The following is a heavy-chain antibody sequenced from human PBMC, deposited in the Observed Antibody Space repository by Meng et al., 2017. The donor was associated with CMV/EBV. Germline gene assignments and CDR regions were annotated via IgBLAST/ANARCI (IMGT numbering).Heavy chain of an antibody. CDR2: IYYSGST. J-gene: IGHJ4*02. CDR3: ARVTSRVAGAFDY. CDR1: GGPISSGDSY. V-gene: IGHV4-30-4*08. D-gene: IGHD1-14*01. Sequence: VQLQESGPGLVKPSQTLSLPGTVSGGPISSGDSYWSWIRQPPGKGLEWIGYIYYSGSTYYNPSLKSRVTISVDTSKNQFSLKLSSVTAADTAVYYCARVTSRVAGAFDYWGQGTLVTVSS.